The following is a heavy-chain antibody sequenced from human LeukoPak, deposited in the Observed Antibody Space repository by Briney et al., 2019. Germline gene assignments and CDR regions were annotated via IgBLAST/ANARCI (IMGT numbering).Heavy chain of an antibody. D-gene: IGHD5-18*01. CDR3: ARAGYSYGFGFDY. J-gene: IGHJ4*02. Sequence: ASVKVSCKAAGGTFSSYAISWVRQAPGQGREWMGRIIPILGIANYAQKFQGRVTITADTSTSTAYMELSSLRSEDTAVYYCARAGYSYGFGFDYWGQGTLVTVSS. V-gene: IGHV1-69*04. CDR1: GGTFSSYA. CDR2: IIPILGIA.